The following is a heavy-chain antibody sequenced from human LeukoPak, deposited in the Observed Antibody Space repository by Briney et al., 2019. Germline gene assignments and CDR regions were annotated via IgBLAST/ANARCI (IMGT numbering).Heavy chain of an antibody. CDR1: GYTFTNYG. J-gene: IGHJ5*02. CDR3: ARDWYCTGGICNDCFAP. Sequence: GASVKVSCKASGYTFTNYGISWVRQSPGQGLEWMGWVSTYNDDTNYAHNFQGRVTMTTDTSTNTAYMELRSLRSDDTALYYYARDWYCTGGICNDCFAPGGQGTLVTVSS. CDR2: VSTYNDDT. D-gene: IGHD2-8*02. V-gene: IGHV1-18*01.